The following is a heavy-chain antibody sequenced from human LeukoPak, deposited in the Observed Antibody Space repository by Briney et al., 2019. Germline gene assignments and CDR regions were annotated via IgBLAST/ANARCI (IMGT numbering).Heavy chain of an antibody. Sequence: GRSLRLSCAASGFTFSSYGMHWVREAPGKGLEWVAVISYDGSNKFCADTVKGRFTISRDNSKNTLYLQMNSLRAEDTAMYYCAKNTGTYDGLIDPWGQGTLVTVSS. V-gene: IGHV3-30*18. CDR2: ISYDGSNK. CDR3: AKNTGTYDGLIDP. D-gene: IGHD1-26*01. CDR1: GFTFSSYG. J-gene: IGHJ5*02.